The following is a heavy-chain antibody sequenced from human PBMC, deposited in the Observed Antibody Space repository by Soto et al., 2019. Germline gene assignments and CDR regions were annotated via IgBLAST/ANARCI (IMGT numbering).Heavy chain of an antibody. CDR3: ARIRYCSGGSCTNYYYYMDV. V-gene: IGHV3-48*01. CDR1: GFTFSSYS. D-gene: IGHD2-15*01. J-gene: IGHJ6*03. Sequence: EVQLVESGGGLVQPGGSLRLSCAASGFTFSSYSMNWVRQAPGKGLEWVSYISSSSSTIYYADSVKGRFTISRDNAKNSLYLQMHSLRADETAVYYCARIRYCSGGSCTNYYYYMDVWGKGTTVTVSS. CDR2: ISSSSSTI.